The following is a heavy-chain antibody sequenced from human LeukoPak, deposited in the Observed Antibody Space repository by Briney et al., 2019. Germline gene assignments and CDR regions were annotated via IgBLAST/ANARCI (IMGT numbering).Heavy chain of an antibody. CDR3: AKSSTYDFWSGIFDY. J-gene: IGHJ4*02. CDR1: GFTFSSYA. Sequence: GGSLRLSCAASGFTFSSYAMSWVRQAPGKGLEWVSAISGSGGSTYYADSVKGRFTISRDNSKNTLYLQMNSLRAEDTAVYYCAKSSTYDFWSGIFDYWGLGTLVTVSS. CDR2: ISGSGGST. V-gene: IGHV3-23*01. D-gene: IGHD3-3*01.